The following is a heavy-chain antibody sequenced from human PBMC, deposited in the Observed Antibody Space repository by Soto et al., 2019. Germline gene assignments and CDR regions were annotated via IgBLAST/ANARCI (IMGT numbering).Heavy chain of an antibody. Sequence: SETLSLTCAVYGGSFSGYYWSWIRQPPGKGLEWIGEINHSGSTNYNPSLKSRVTISVDTSKNQFSLKLSSVTAADTAVYYCARGRYIGIVVVPAAMRVWGQGTLVTVSS. CDR2: INHSGST. V-gene: IGHV4-34*01. J-gene: IGHJ4*02. CDR3: ARGRYIGIVVVPAAMRV. D-gene: IGHD2-2*01. CDR1: GGSFSGYY.